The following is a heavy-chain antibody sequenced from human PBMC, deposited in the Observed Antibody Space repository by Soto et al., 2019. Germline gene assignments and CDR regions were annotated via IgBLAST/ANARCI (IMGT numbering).Heavy chain of an antibody. D-gene: IGHD3-10*01. CDR3: AGMFWFGDLLFDY. CDR1: GGSFSGYY. CDR2: INHSGST. Sequence: PSETLSLTCAVYGGSFSGYYWSWIRQPPGKGLEWIGDINHSGSTNYIPSLKSRVTISLDTSKNQYSLRLSSVTAADTAVYFCAGMFWFGDLLFDYWGPGTLVTVSS. J-gene: IGHJ4*02. V-gene: IGHV4-34*01.